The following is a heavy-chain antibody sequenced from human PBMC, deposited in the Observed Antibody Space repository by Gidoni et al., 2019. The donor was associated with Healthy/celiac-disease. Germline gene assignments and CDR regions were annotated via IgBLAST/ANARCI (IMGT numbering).Heavy chain of an antibody. D-gene: IGHD1-26*01. CDR1: GFPFSSYA. J-gene: IGHJ1*01. CDR2: ISGSGGST. Sequence: EVQLLESGGGLVQPGGSLSLSCAASGFPFSSYAMSGVRQAPGKGLEWVSAISGSGGSTYYADSVKGRFTISRDNSKNTLYLQMNSLRAEDTAVYYCAKGSGSYYEYFQHWGQGTLVTVSS. CDR3: AKGSGSYYEYFQH. V-gene: IGHV3-23*01.